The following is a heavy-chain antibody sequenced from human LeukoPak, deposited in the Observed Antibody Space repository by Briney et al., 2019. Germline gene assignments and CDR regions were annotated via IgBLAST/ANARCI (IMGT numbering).Heavy chain of an antibody. J-gene: IGHJ3*02. CDR2: IHPNSGGT. CDR1: GYTFTGYY. D-gene: IGHD6-13*01. Sequence: ASVKVSCKASGYTFTGYYMNWVRQAPGQGLEWMGWIHPNSGGTNYAQKFQGRVTMTRDTSISTAYMELSRLRSDDTAVYYCAREPGIAAAGTGDAFDIWGQGTMVTVSS. CDR3: AREPGIAAAGTGDAFDI. V-gene: IGHV1-2*02.